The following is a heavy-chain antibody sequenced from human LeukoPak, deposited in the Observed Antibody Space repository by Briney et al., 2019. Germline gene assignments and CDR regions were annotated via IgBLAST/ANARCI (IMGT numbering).Heavy chain of an antibody. CDR3: AKKTCSGGACYSALWFDP. Sequence: PGGSLKLSCAASGLTFSGSAIHWVRQASGKGLEWVGRIRSKTNSYATEYAASVRGRFTISRDDSKNTAYLQMNSLKTEDTAVYYCAKKTCSGGACYSALWFDPWGQGTLVTVSS. CDR1: GLTFSGSA. CDR2: IRSKTNSYAT. D-gene: IGHD2-21*01. V-gene: IGHV3-73*01. J-gene: IGHJ5*02.